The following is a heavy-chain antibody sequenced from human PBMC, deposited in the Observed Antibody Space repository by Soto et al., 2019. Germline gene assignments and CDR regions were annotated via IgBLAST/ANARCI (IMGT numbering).Heavy chain of an antibody. CDR2: IKSKTDGGTT. J-gene: IGHJ6*02. V-gene: IGHV3-15*07. Sequence: EVQLVESGGGVVEPGGSLRLSCAASGFTFSNAWMNWVRQAPGKGLEWVGRIKSKTDGGTTDYAAPVKGRFTISRDDSKNTLYLQMNSLKTEATAVYYCTTRFTIFAYYYYGMDVWGQGTTVTVSS. CDR1: GFTFSNAW. D-gene: IGHD3-3*01. CDR3: TTRFTIFAYYYYGMDV.